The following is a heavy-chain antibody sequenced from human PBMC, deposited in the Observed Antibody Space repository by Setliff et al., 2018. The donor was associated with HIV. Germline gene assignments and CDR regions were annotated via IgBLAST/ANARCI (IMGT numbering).Heavy chain of an antibody. CDR1: GGSFSGYY. CDR2: INHSGST. Sequence: SETLSLTCAVYGGSFSGYYWTWIRQPPGKGLEWIGEINHSGSTNDNPSFKSRLTISVDTSKNQFSLRLRSVTAADSAVYYCARGTLVVPDARDYYYYLDIWGQGNTVTVSS. V-gene: IGHV4-34*01. CDR3: ARGTLVVPDARDYYYYLDI. J-gene: IGHJ6*03. D-gene: IGHD2-2*01.